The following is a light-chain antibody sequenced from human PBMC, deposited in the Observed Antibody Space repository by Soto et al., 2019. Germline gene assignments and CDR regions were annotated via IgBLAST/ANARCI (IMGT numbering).Light chain of an antibody. CDR2: GAS. V-gene: IGKV3-15*01. Sequence: EIVLTQSPGTLSLSPGERATLSCRASQYVSKSYLAWYQQKPGQAPRLLIYGASTRATGVPDRFSGGGSGTEFTLTISSLQSEDFAFYYCQQNNKWPPVTFGGGTKVDIK. J-gene: IGKJ4*01. CDR1: QYVSKSY. CDR3: QQNNKWPPVT.